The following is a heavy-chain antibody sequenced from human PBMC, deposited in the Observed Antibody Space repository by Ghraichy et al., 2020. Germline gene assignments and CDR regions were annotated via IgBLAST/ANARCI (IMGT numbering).Heavy chain of an antibody. CDR3: TRIWHY. J-gene: IGHJ4*02. Sequence: ASVKVSCKASGYTFTNNDINWVRQATGQGLEWMGWMNPNSGNTGYAQKFQGRVTMTRDTSISTAYMELSSLTSEDTAIYYCTRIWHYWGQGTLVTVSS. CDR2: MNPNSGNT. CDR1: GYTFTNND. V-gene: IGHV1-8*01.